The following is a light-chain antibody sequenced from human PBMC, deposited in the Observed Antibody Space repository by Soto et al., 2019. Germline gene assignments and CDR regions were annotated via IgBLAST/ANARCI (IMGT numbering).Light chain of an antibody. CDR1: NIGSKS. CDR3: QVWDSSSDHPNVV. J-gene: IGLJ2*01. V-gene: IGLV3-21*04. CDR2: YDS. Sequence: SSELTQPPSVSVAPGKTARITCGGNNIGSKSVHWYQQKPGQAPVLVIYYDSDRPSGIPERFSGSNSGNTATLTISKVEAWDEDDYYCQVWDSSSDHPNVVFGGGTKLTVL.